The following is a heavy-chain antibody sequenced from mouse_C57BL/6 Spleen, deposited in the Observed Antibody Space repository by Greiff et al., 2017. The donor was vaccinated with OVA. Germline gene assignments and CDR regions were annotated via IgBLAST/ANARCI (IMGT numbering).Heavy chain of an antibody. D-gene: IGHD2-3*01. CDR2: IDPSDSYT. CDR1: GYTFTSYW. Sequence: VQLQQPGAELVMPGASVKLSCKASGYTFTSYWMHWVKQRPGQGLEWIGEIDPSDSYTNYNQKFKGKSTLTVDKSSSTAYMQLSSLTSEDSAVYYCARDIYDRDYWGQGTTLTVSS. V-gene: IGHV1-69*01. J-gene: IGHJ2*01. CDR3: ARDIYDRDY.